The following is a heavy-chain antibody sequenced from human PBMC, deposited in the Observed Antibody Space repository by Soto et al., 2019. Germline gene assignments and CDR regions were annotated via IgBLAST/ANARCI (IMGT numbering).Heavy chain of an antibody. CDR3: ARASSSSSAADY. V-gene: IGHV4-31*03. Sequence: SETLSLTCNVSGESISSGGYYWSWIRHHPRKGLEWIGYIYDSESAYYNPSLKSRVTISMDTSKNHFAMRLSSVTDADTAVYYCARASSSSSAADYWGQGTPVTVSS. D-gene: IGHD6-6*01. J-gene: IGHJ4*02. CDR2: IYDSESA. CDR1: GESISSGGYY.